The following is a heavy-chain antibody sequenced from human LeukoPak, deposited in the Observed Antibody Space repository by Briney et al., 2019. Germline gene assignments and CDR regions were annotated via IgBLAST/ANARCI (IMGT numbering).Heavy chain of an antibody. CDR2: IYYSGST. CDR1: GGSISSSSYY. J-gene: IGHJ4*02. Sequence: SETLSLTCTVSGGSISSSSYYWGWIRQPPGKGLEWIGSIYYSGSTYYNPSLKSRVTISVDTSKNQFSLKLSSVTAADTAVYYCARYSGSYPYYFDYWGQGTLVTVSS. V-gene: IGHV4-39*07. D-gene: IGHD1-26*01. CDR3: ARYSGSYPYYFDY.